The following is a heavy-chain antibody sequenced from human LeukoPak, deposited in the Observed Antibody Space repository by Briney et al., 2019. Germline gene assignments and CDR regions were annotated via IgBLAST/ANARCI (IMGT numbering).Heavy chain of an antibody. CDR2: ISGGGVTT. J-gene: IGHJ3*02. V-gene: IGHV3-23*01. CDR1: GFTSIAYA. D-gene: IGHD2-21*02. CDR3: AREFLTQIAVVTASLGAFDI. Sequence: PGGSLRLSCVGSGFTSIAYALTWARQAPGKGLEWVSGISGGGVTTYYADSVKGRFTISRDNSKNTLYLQMNTLRAEDTAVYYCAREFLTQIAVVTASLGAFDIWGQGTMVTVSS.